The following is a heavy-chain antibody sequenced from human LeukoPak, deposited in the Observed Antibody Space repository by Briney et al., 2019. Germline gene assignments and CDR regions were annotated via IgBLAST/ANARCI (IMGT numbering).Heavy chain of an antibody. D-gene: IGHD3-22*01. Sequence: SETLSLTCAAYGGSFSGYYWSWIRQPPGKGLEWIGEINHSGSTNYNPSLKSRVTISVDTSKNQFSLKLSSVTAADTAVYYCARGMNSSGYYSGYYFDYWGQGTLVTVSS. V-gene: IGHV4-34*01. CDR1: GGSFSGYY. J-gene: IGHJ4*02. CDR3: ARGMNSSGYYSGYYFDY. CDR2: INHSGST.